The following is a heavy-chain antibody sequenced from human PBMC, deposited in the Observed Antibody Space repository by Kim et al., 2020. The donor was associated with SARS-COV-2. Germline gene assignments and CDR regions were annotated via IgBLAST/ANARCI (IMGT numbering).Heavy chain of an antibody. CDR2: MHGRGSS. J-gene: IGHJ3*01. D-gene: IGHD4-17*01. CDR3: ARDPPGGDGAYDH. Sequence: SETLSLTCAVSGDSIRNSYWTWIRQPPGKGLEWIGYMHGRGSSSYSPSLKSRLTMSVDTSNNQFSLELRSVTAADTAVYYCARDPPGGDGAYDHWGQGTMVRVSS. CDR1: GDSIRNSY. V-gene: IGHV4-59*01.